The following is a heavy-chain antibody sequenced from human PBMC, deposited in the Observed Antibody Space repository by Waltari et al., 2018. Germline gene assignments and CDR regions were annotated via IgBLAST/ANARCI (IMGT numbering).Heavy chain of an antibody. CDR1: GYSFTSYW. V-gene: IGHV5-51*01. CDR3: ARSLVVAATGADAFDI. Sequence: EVQLVQSGAEVKKPGESLKISCKGSGYSFTSYWIGWVRQMPGKGLEWMGIIYPVDSDTRYSPSFQGQVTISADKSISTAYLQWSSLKASDTAMYYCARSLVVAATGADAFDIWGQGTMVTVSS. D-gene: IGHD2-15*01. CDR2: IYPVDSDT. J-gene: IGHJ3*02.